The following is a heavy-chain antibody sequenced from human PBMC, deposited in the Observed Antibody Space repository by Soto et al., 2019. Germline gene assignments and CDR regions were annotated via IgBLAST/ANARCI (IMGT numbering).Heavy chain of an antibody. CDR1: GGSFSGYY. V-gene: IGHV4-34*01. D-gene: IGHD3-22*01. CDR3: AREAYYYDSSGYCFFDY. CDR2: INHSGST. J-gene: IGHJ4*02. Sequence: NPSETLSLTCAVYGGSFSGYYWSWIRQPPGKGLEWIGEINHSGSTNYNPSLKSRVTISVDTSKNQFSLKLSSVTAADTAVYYCAREAYYYDSSGYCFFDYWGQGTLVTVSS.